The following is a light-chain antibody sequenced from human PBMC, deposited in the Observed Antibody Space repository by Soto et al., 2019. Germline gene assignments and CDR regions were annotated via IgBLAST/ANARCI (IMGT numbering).Light chain of an antibody. CDR1: QSISSW. V-gene: IGKV1-5*01. Sequence: DVQMTQSPSTLSASFGDRVTITCRASQSISSWLFCYQQKPGKATKALIYDAATLRSGVPSRFSGGGSGTEFTLTISSLQPDDFATYYCQQDNTYSTFGQGTRLEIK. CDR3: QQDNTYST. J-gene: IGKJ5*01. CDR2: DAA.